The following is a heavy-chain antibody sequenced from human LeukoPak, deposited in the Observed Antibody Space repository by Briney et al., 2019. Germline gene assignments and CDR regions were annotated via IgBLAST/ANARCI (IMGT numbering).Heavy chain of an antibody. Sequence: SETLSLTCTVSGYSIGSGYYWGWIRQPPGKGLGWTGKIYHSGSTYYNPSLKSGVTISVDKSKNQFSLKLSSVTAADPPVYTXXSIAVAGTWFDPWGQGTLVTVSS. CDR3: XSIAVAGTWFDP. V-gene: IGHV4-38-2*02. CDR2: IYHSGST. D-gene: IGHD6-19*01. J-gene: IGHJ5*02. CDR1: GYSIGSGYY.